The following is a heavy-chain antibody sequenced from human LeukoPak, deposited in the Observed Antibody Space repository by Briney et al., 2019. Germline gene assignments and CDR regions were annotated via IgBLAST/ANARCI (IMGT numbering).Heavy chain of an antibody. V-gene: IGHV4-38-2*02. J-gene: IGHJ4*02. CDR1: LYSISTDYF. Sequence: LETLSPTCTVPLYSISTDYFWGWIRPPPGKGPVWIGSFFLVLTPYYKSSLSSRVTILVDTFQNQLSLKLSSATAADTAFFYCSRGSIGRALSFDNWGQGTLV. D-gene: IGHD6-6*01. CDR2: FFLVLTP. CDR3: SRGSIGRALSFDN.